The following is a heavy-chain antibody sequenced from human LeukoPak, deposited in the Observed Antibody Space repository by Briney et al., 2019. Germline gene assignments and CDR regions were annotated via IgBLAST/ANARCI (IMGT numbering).Heavy chain of an antibody. D-gene: IGHD1-14*01. V-gene: IGHV4-59*01. CDR1: GGSITTYY. Sequence: SETLSLTCTVSGGSITTYYWSWIRQSPGKGLEWIGYNYYSGGTNYNPSLKSRVTLSIDASKNQFSLRLSSVTAADTAIYYCARDNPANWFDPWGQGTLVTVSS. CDR2: NYYSGGT. J-gene: IGHJ5*02. CDR3: ARDNPANWFDP.